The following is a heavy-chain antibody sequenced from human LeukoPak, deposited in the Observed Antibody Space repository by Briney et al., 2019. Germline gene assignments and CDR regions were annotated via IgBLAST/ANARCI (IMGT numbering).Heavy chain of an antibody. CDR2: IHYTGST. D-gene: IGHD3-10*01. CDR1: GGSINSYY. Sequence: SETLSLTCTVSGGSINSYYWSELRQPPGKARECMGYIHYTGSTNYNPPLKSRVTISRDTYKNEFPLKVICVPGADTAIYYCARGGYYGSGNVFMFDPWGQGTLVTVSS. J-gene: IGHJ5*02. CDR3: ARGGYYGSGNVFMFDP. V-gene: IGHV4-59*01.